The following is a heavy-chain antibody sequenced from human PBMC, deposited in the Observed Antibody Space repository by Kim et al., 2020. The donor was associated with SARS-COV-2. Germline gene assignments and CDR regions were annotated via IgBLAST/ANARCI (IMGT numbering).Heavy chain of an antibody. J-gene: IGHJ4*02. Sequence: NCNPSLKSRVTISVDTSKNQFSLKLSSVTAADTAVYYCARDRAAAGTFDYWGQGTLVTVSS. CDR3: ARDRAAAGTFDY. D-gene: IGHD6-13*01. V-gene: IGHV4-59*01.